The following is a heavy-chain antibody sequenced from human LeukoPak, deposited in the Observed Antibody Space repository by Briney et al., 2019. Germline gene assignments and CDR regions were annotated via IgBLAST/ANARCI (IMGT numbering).Heavy chain of an antibody. V-gene: IGHV3-74*01. CDR2: INSVGSDT. J-gene: IGHJ4*02. CDR3: ARARELATVGVDY. D-gene: IGHD5-24*01. CDR1: GFTFSTYW. Sequence: PGGSLRLSCAASGFTFSTYWMHWVRQAPGKGLVWVSRINSVGSDTNYADSVKGRFTISRDNAKNTLYLQMNSLRAEDTAVYYCARARELATVGVDYWGQGTLVTVSS.